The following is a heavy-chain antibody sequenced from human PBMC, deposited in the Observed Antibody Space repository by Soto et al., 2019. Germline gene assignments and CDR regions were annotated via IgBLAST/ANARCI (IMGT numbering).Heavy chain of an antibody. Sequence: QVQVVQSGAEVKKPGASVKVSCKASGYTFTSYGIHWVRQAPGQRLEWTGWINAGNGNTKYSEKFQGRVTITRDTSASTAYLELSSLRSEDTAVYYCARDPNDSSAYYHHYYYGMDVWGQGTTVTVSS. CDR1: GYTFTSYG. CDR2: INAGNGNT. D-gene: IGHD3-22*01. J-gene: IGHJ6*02. V-gene: IGHV1-3*01. CDR3: ARDPNDSSAYYHHYYYGMDV.